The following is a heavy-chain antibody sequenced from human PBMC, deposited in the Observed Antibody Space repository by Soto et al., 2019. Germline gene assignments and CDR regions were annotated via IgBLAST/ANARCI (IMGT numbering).Heavy chain of an antibody. J-gene: IGHJ2*01. CDR1: GGTFSSYA. CDR2: IIPIFGTA. D-gene: IGHD3-22*01. CDR3: ARSGSQGYYDSSGYYWYFDL. Sequence: SVKVSCKASGGTFSSYAISWVRQAPGQGLEWMGGIIPIFGTANYAQKFQGRVTITADESTSTAYMELSSLRSEDTAVYYCARSGSQGYYDSSGYYWYFDLWGRGTLVTVS. V-gene: IGHV1-69*13.